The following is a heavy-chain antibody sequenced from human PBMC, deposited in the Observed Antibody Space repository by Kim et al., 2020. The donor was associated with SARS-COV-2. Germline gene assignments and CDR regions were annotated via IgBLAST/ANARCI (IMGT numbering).Heavy chain of an antibody. CDR3: AKERSGIVVVTATFHY. V-gene: IGHV3-30*18. Sequence: GGSLRLSCAASGFTFSSYGMHWVRQAPGKGLEWVAVISYDGSNKYYADSVKGRFTISRDNSKNTLYLQMNSLRAEDTAVYYCAKERSGIVVVTATFHYGGEEPLVTVPS. J-gene: IGHJ4*02. CDR1: GFTFSSYG. D-gene: IGHD2-21*02. CDR2: ISYDGSNK.